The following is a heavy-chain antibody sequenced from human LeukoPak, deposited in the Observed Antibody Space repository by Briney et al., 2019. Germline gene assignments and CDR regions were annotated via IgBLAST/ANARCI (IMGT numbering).Heavy chain of an antibody. CDR2: ISSSSSTI. J-gene: IGHJ4*02. CDR3: AKTTTGYSSGRYPGWPVDC. D-gene: IGHD6-19*01. Sequence: GGSLRLSCAASGFTFSSYSMNWVRQAPGKGLEWVSFISSSSSTIYYADSVKGRFTISRDNSKNTVYLQMNSLSTEDTAVYYCAKTTTGYSSGRYPGWPVDCWGQGTLVTVSS. V-gene: IGHV3-48*01. CDR1: GFTFSSYS.